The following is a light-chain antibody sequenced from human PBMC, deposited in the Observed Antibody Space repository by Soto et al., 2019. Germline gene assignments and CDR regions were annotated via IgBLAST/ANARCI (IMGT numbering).Light chain of an antibody. CDR3: QQYNSYSVT. CDR2: DAS. V-gene: IGKV1-5*01. CDR1: QSISSW. Sequence: DIQLTKSPSTLFAYVGDGVTIPCRASQSISSWLAWYQQRKGKAPKILIYDASSLESGVPSRFRGSGSGTEFTLTISSLQPGDFETYYCQQYNSYSVTFGQGTKVDIK. J-gene: IGKJ1*01.